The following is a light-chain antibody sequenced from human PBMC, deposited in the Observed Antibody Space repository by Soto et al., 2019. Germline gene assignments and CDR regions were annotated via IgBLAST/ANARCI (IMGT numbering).Light chain of an antibody. Sequence: QSALTQPASVSGSPGQSITISCIGTSSDVGAYNFVSWYQQHPGRAPKLIIYEVTNRPSGISDRFSGSKSANTASLTISGLQAEDESDFYCSSYTTSSTWVFGGGTQLTVL. V-gene: IGLV2-14*01. CDR1: SSDVGAYNF. J-gene: IGLJ3*02. CDR3: SSYTTSSTWV. CDR2: EVT.